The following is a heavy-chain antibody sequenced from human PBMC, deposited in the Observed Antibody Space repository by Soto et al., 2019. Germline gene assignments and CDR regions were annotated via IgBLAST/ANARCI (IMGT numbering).Heavy chain of an antibody. CDR1: VGSISSYY. CDR2: IYYSGST. J-gene: IGHJ4*02. CDR3: ARALRRSYFDY. Sequence: SETLSLTCTVSVGSISSYYWSWIRQPPGKGLEWIGYIYYSGSTNYNPSLKSRVTISVDTSKNQFSLKLSSVTAADTAVYYCARALRRSYFDYWGQGTLVTVSS. D-gene: IGHD3-16*01. V-gene: IGHV4-59*01.